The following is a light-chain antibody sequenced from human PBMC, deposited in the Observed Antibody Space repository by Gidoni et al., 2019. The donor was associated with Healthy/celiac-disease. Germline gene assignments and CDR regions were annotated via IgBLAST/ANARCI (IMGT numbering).Light chain of an antibody. V-gene: IGKV1-5*01. CDR2: DAS. J-gene: IGKJ2*01. Sequence: IQMTQSPSTLSASVGDRVTITCRASQSISSWLAWYPQKPGKAPKLLIYDASSLESGVPSRFSGSGSGTEFTLTISSLQPDDFATYYCQQYNSYSPYTFGQGTKLEIK. CDR1: QSISSW. CDR3: QQYNSYSPYT.